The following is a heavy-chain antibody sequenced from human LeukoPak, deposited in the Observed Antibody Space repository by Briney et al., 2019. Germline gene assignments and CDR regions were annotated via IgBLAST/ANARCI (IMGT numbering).Heavy chain of an antibody. CDR2: IKQDGSEE. CDR3: ARTEKGVVVPAAIFKSNYYYYMDV. D-gene: IGHD2-2*01. J-gene: IGHJ6*03. V-gene: IGHV3-7*01. Sequence: GGSLRLSCAASGFTLSTYLMSSVRQAPEKGLEWVAKIKQDGSEEPYVDSVKGPFPISRDNAKTSLYLQMNSLRADDTAVYYCARTEKGVVVPAAIFKSNYYYYMDVWGKGTTVTVSS. CDR1: GFTLSTYL.